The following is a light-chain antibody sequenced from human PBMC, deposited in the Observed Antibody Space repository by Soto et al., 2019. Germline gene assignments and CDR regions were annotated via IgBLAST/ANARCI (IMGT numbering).Light chain of an antibody. CDR3: LVWDLSSGHREV. CDR2: YDT. Sequence: SYELTQPPSVAVAPGETARISCGGNNIGSKSLFWYQQKAGQAPLLVIYYDTNRPSGIPERFSGSNSGNTATLTISGVEVGDEADYYCLVWDLSSGHREVFGGGTKVTVL. CDR1: NIGSKS. V-gene: IGLV3-21*04. J-gene: IGLJ2*01.